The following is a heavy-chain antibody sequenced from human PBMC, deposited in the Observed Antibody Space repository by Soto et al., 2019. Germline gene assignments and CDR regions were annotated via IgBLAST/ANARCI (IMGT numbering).Heavy chain of an antibody. CDR3: ARGRAIAARLFYYYGMDV. CDR2: INHSGST. D-gene: IGHD6-6*01. CDR1: GGSFSGYY. V-gene: IGHV4-34*01. J-gene: IGHJ6*02. Sequence: LSLTCAVYGGSFSGYYWSWIRQPPGKGLEWIGEINHSGSTNYNPSLKSRVTISVDTSKNQFSLKLSSVTAADTAVYYCARGRAIAARLFYYYGMDVWGQGTTVTVSS.